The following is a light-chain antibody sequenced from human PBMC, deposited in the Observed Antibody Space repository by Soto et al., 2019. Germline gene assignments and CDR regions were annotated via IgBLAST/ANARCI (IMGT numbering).Light chain of an antibody. J-gene: IGKJ3*01. CDR1: RGISNY. CDR2: AAS. Sequence: DIQMTQSPSSLSASVGDRVTITCRASRGISNYLAWYQQKPGKVPKLLIYAASTLQSGVPSRFSGSGSGTDFTLTITSLQPEDGATYYCQKYISAPPDFTFGPGTKVDIK. CDR3: QKYISAPPDFT. V-gene: IGKV1-27*01.